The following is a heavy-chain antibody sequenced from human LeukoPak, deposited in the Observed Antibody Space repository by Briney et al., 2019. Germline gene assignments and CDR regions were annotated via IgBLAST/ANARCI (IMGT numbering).Heavy chain of an antibody. V-gene: IGHV3-23*01. J-gene: IGHJ4*02. CDR1: GFTFSSYA. CDR3: AKDLSGYSYGPYDY. CDR2: ISGSGGST. D-gene: IGHD5-18*01. Sequence: PGGSLRLSCAASGFTFSSYALSWVRQAPGKGLEWVSAISGSGGSTYYADSVKGRFTISRDNSKNTLYLQMNSLRAEDTAVYYCAKDLSGYSYGPYDYWGQGTLVTVSS.